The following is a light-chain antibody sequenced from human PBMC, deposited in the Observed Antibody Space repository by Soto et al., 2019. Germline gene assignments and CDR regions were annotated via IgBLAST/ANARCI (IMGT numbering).Light chain of an antibody. CDR3: AAWDDSLSVV. J-gene: IGLJ2*01. CDR1: SSNIGSNY. Sequence: QSVLTQPPSASGTPGQRVTISCCESSSNIGSNYVYWYQQLPGTAPKLLIYRNNQRPSGVPDRFSGSKSGTSASLAISGLRSEDEADYYCAAWDDSLSVVFGGGTKLTVL. V-gene: IGLV1-47*01. CDR2: RNN.